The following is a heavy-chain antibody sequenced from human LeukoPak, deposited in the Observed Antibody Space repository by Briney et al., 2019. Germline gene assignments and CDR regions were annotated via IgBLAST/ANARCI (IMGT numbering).Heavy chain of an antibody. Sequence: GGSLRLSCAASGFTFSDYYMSWIRPAPGKGVEWVSYISSSGSTIYYADSVKGRFTISRDNAKNTLYLQMNSLRAEDTAVYYCARDPYGSGSFLDYWGQGTLVTVSS. D-gene: IGHD3-10*01. V-gene: IGHV3-11*04. CDR3: ARDPYGSGSFLDY. CDR2: ISSSGSTI. CDR1: GFTFSDYY. J-gene: IGHJ4*02.